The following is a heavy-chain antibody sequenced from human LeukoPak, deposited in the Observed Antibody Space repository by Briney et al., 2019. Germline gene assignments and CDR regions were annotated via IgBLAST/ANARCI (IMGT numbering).Heavy chain of an antibody. J-gene: IGHJ4*02. V-gene: IGHV1-2*06. CDR3: ARDKYYDYVWGSYRPDY. Sequence: ASVKVSCKASGYTFTSYGISWVRQAPGQGLEWMGRINPNSGGTNYAQKFQGRVTMTRDTSISTAYMELSRLRYDDTAVYYCARDKYYDYVWGSYRPDYWGQGTLVTVSS. D-gene: IGHD3-16*02. CDR1: GYTFTSYG. CDR2: INPNSGGT.